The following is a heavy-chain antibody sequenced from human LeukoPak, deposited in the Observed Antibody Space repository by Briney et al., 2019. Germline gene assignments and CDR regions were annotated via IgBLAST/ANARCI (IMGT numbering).Heavy chain of an antibody. CDR3: ARDPPGGWDSDY. D-gene: IGHD6-19*01. J-gene: IGHJ4*02. Sequence: NPSETLSLTCTVSGGSISSSSYYWGWIRQPPGKGLEWIGSIYYSGSTCYNPSLKSRVTISVDTSKNQFSLKLSSVTAADTAVYYCARDPPGGWDSDYWGQGTLVTVPS. CDR2: IYYSGST. V-gene: IGHV4-39*07. CDR1: GGSISSSSYY.